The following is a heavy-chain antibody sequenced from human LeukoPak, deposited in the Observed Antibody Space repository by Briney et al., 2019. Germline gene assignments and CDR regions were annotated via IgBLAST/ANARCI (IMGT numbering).Heavy chain of an antibody. CDR3: ARLITMVRGDGFDI. V-gene: IGHV3-23*03. D-gene: IGHD3-10*01. Sequence: GGSLRLSSAASGFTFSSYAMSWVRQAPGKGLEWVSVIYRGGSTYYADSVKGRFTISRDNSKNTLYLQMNSLRAEDTAVYYCARLITMVRGDGFDIWGQGTMVTVSS. CDR2: IYRGGST. CDR1: GFTFSSYA. J-gene: IGHJ3*02.